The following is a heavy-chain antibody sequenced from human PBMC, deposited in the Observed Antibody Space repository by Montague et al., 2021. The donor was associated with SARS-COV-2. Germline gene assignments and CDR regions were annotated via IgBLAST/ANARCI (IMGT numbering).Heavy chain of an antibody. J-gene: IGHJ6*02. CDR1: SGSFSGYY. D-gene: IGHD3-10*01. CDR3: ARLGAITLVRGITKADFSNYGMDV. V-gene: IGHV4-34*01. CDR2: INHSGST. Sequence: SETLSLTCTVSSGSFSGYYLSWIRQPPGKGLEWIGEINHSGSTTYNPSLESRVSISVDTSNKQFSLKVTSVTAADTAVYYCARLGAITLVRGITKADFSNYGMDVWGQGTTVTVSS.